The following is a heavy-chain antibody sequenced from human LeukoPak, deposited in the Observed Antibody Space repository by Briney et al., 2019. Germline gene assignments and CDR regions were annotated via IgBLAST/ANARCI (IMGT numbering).Heavy chain of an antibody. CDR1: GGSFSGYY. Sequence: AETLSLTHAVYGGSFSGYYWSWIRQPPGKGLEWIGEINHRESNNYHPSLKSQFTKPVNTSKNQFSLKLTALAAADRAVYDFAMSTVSTDAFDIWGGGTMAGVSS. J-gene: IGHJ3*02. CDR3: AMSTVSTDAFDI. D-gene: IGHD4-17*01. V-gene: IGHV4-34*01. CDR2: INHRESN.